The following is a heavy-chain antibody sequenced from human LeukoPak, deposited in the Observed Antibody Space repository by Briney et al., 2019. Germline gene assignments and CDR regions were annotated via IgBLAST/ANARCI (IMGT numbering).Heavy chain of an antibody. Sequence: SETLSLTRTVSRYSISSGYYWGWILHPPLKGLDWIGNIYHSGNTYYNPSLKSGVTISVDTSKTDFSLRLSSVTAEDTAVYYCAREGDSSGVGWFDHWGQGTLVTVSS. D-gene: IGHD6-25*01. CDR2: IYHSGNT. CDR1: RYSISSGYY. V-gene: IGHV4-38-2*02. CDR3: AREGDSSGVGWFDH. J-gene: IGHJ5*02.